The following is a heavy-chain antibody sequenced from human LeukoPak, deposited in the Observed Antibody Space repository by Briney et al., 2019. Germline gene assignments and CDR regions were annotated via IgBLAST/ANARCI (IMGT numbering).Heavy chain of an antibody. Sequence: GGSLRLSCAASGFTFSSNAMHWVRQAPGKGLEYVSAISSNGGSTYYANSVKGRFTISRDNSKNTLYLQLGSLRADDMAVYYCAREYCSATSCYKTIDYWGRGTLVTVSS. J-gene: IGHJ4*02. CDR2: ISSNGGST. CDR1: GFTFSSNA. CDR3: AREYCSATSCYKTIDY. D-gene: IGHD2-2*02. V-gene: IGHV3-64*01.